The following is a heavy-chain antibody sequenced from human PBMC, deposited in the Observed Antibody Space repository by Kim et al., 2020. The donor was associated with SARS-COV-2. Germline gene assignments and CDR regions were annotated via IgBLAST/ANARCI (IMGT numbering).Heavy chain of an antibody. J-gene: IGHJ6*02. Sequence: SVKVSCKASGGTFSSYAISWVRQAPGQGLEWMGGIIPIFGTANYAQKFQGRVTITADESTSTAYMELSSLRSEDTAVYYCARGSIAVAGMTLYYYYGMDVWGQGTTVTVSS. CDR2: IIPIFGTA. D-gene: IGHD6-19*01. CDR3: ARGSIAVAGMTLYYYYGMDV. V-gene: IGHV1-69*13. CDR1: GGTFSSYA.